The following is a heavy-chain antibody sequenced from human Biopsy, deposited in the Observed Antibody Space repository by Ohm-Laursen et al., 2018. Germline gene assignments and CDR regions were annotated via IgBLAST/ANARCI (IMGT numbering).Heavy chain of an antibody. CDR2: IYNSGNT. J-gene: IGHJ1*01. D-gene: IGHD5-12*01. Sequence: SQTLSLTCTVSRASISNGGYFWSWVRQRPGKGLEWIGHIYNSGNTYYHPSLQSRVTISIDTSKTQFPLRLSSVTAADTAVYYCVRQGGYFQNWGPGSQVAVSS. CDR1: RASISNGGYF. CDR3: VRQGGYFQN. V-gene: IGHV4-31*03.